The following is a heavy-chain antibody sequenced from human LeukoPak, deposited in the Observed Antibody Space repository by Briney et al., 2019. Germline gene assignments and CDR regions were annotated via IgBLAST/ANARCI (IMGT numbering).Heavy chain of an antibody. CDR3: TKDAIPVAVTYYFDY. J-gene: IGHJ4*02. V-gene: IGHV3-9*01. Sequence: PGGSLRLFCAASGFTFDDYAMHWVRQAPGKGLEWVSGINWNSGDIGYADSVKGRFTISRDNANNSLYLQMNSLRPEDTALYYCTKDAIPVAVTYYFDYWGQGTLVIVSS. D-gene: IGHD6-19*01. CDR2: INWNSGDI. CDR1: GFTFDDYA.